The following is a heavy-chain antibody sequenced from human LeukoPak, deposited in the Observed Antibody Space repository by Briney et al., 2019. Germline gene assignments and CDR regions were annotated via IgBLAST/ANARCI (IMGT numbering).Heavy chain of an antibody. D-gene: IGHD3-22*01. Sequence: GGSLRLSCAASGFNFSSSAMTWVRQAPGKGLEWVSVISSSGGSTYYADSVKGRFTISRDNSKNTLYLQMNGLRVEDTAVYYCAKGRRYYDSSGFDSWGQGTLVTVSS. V-gene: IGHV3-23*01. CDR1: GFNFSSSA. CDR2: ISSSGGST. J-gene: IGHJ4*02. CDR3: AKGRRYYDSSGFDS.